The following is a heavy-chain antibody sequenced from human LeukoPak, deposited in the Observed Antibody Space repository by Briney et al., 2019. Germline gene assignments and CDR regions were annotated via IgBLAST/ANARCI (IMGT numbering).Heavy chain of an antibody. CDR3: ATSKGLLLSLDY. J-gene: IGHJ4*02. V-gene: IGHV1-24*01. D-gene: IGHD2-21*02. CDR1: GYTLTELS. Sequence: ASVKVSCKVSGYTLTELSMHWVRQAPGKGLEWMGGFDPEDGETIYAQKFQGRVTMTEDTPTDTAYMELSSLRSEDTAVYYCATSKGLLLSLDYWGQGTLVTVSS. CDR2: FDPEDGET.